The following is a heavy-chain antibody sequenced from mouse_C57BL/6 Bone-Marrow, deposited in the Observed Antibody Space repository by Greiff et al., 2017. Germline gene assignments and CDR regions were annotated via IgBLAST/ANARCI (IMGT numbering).Heavy chain of an antibody. CDR3: ARRCCYYAMAY. Sequence: VQLQQSVAELAKPGASVKLSCKASGYTFTSYWMHWVKQRPGQGLEWIGYINPIRGYTKYNQKFKDKATFTAVKSASTAYMQLISLTCVDSAVYCCARRCCYYAMAYWGQGTVVTVS. CDR2: INPIRGYT. V-gene: IGHV1-7*01. J-gene: IGHJ4*01. CDR1: GYTFTSYW.